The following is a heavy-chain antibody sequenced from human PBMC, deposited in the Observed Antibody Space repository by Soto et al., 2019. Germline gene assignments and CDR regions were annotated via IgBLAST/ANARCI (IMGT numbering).Heavy chain of an antibody. CDR3: ARDARCSGGSCYYDYYYYYGMDV. Sequence: ASVKVSCKASGYTFTSYYMHWVRQAPGQGLEWMGIINPSGGSTSYAQKFQGRVTMTRDTSTSTVYMELSGLRSEDTAVYYCARDARCSGGSCYYDYYYYYGMDVWGQGTTVTVSS. CDR1: GYTFTSYY. CDR2: INPSGGST. J-gene: IGHJ6*02. D-gene: IGHD2-15*01. V-gene: IGHV1-46*01.